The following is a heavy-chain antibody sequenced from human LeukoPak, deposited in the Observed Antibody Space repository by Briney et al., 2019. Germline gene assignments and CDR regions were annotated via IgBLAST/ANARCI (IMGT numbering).Heavy chain of an antibody. CDR2: ISAYNGNT. CDR3: ASEGGGANNLNY. CDR1: GYTFTNYG. D-gene: IGHD1-26*01. Sequence: ASVKVSCKASGYTFTNYGISWVRQAPGQGLEWMGWISAYNGNTNYAQKLQGRITLTTDTSTTTAYLDLRSLRSDDTAVYFCASEGGGANNLNYWGQGTLVTVSS. V-gene: IGHV1-18*04. J-gene: IGHJ4*02.